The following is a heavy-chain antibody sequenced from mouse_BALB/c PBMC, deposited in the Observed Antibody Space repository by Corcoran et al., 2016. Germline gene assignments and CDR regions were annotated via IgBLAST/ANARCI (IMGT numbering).Heavy chain of an antibody. V-gene: IGHV9-3-1*01. Sequence: QIQLVQSGPELKKPGETVKISCKASGYTFTNYGMNWVKQAPGKGLKWMGWINTYTGEPTYADDFKGRSAFSLETSASTAYLQINNLKNEDTATYFCARGGNYWYFDVWGAGTTVTVSS. CDR3: ARGGNYWYFDV. CDR2: INTYTGEP. CDR1: GYTFTNYG. D-gene: IGHD2-1*01. J-gene: IGHJ1*01.